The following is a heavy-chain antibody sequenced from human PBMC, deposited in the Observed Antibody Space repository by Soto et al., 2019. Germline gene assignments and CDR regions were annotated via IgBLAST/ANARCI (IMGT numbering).Heavy chain of an antibody. D-gene: IGHD6-13*01. Sequence: EVQLVESGGGSVQPGGSLRLSCAASGFTFSSYWMSWVRQAPGKGLEWVANIKLDGSDKYYVDSVKGRFTISRDNAKNSLYLQMNSLRAGDTAVYYWARDWWQQLGKHYYYCGMDVWGQGTTVTVSS. CDR1: GFTFSSYW. J-gene: IGHJ6*02. V-gene: IGHV3-7*01. CDR2: IKLDGSDK. CDR3: ARDWWQQLGKHYYYCGMDV.